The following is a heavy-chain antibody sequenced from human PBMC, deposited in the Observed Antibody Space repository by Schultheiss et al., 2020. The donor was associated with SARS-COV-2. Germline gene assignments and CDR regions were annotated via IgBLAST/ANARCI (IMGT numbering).Heavy chain of an antibody. CDR1: GGSFSGYY. V-gene: IGHV4-34*01. CDR3: ARAARQLGKVNWFDP. D-gene: IGHD6-13*01. CDR2: INHSGST. J-gene: IGHJ5*02. Sequence: SETLSLTCAVYGGSFSGYYWSWIRQPPGKGLEWIGEINHSGSTNYNQSLKSRVTISVDTSKNQFSLKLSSVTAADTAVYYCARAARQLGKVNWFDPWGQGTLVTVSS.